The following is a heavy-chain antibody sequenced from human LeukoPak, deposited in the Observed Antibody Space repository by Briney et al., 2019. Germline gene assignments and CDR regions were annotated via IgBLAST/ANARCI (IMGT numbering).Heavy chain of an antibody. CDR3: AKDRVLLWFGELSLLDAFDY. CDR2: ISYDGSNK. CDR1: GFTFSSYG. V-gene: IGHV3-30*18. J-gene: IGHJ4*02. D-gene: IGHD3-10*01. Sequence: PGGSLRLSCAASGFTFSSYGMHWVRQAPGKGLEWVAVISYDGSNKYYADSVKGRFTISRDNSKNTLYLQMNSLRAEDTAAYYRAKDRVLLWFGELSLLDAFDYWGQGTLVTVSS.